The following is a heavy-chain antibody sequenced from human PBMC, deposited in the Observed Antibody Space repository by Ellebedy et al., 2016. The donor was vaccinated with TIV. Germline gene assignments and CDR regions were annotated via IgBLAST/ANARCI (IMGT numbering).Heavy chain of an antibody. J-gene: IGHJ6*02. CDR2: IIPIFGTA. D-gene: IGHD3-16*01. CDR1: GGTFSSYA. CDR3: ARPLDHYAYRPDYYYYYGMDV. Sequence: SVKVSCXASGGTFSSYAISWVRQAPGQGLEWMGGIIPIFGTANYAQKFQGRVTITADESTSTAYMELSSLRSEDTAVYYCARPLDHYAYRPDYYYYYGMDVWGQGTTVTVSS. V-gene: IGHV1-69*13.